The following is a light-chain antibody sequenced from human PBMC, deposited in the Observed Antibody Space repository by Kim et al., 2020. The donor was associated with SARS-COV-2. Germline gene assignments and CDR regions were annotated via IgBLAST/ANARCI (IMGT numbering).Light chain of an antibody. J-gene: IGKJ1*01. CDR3: QQSYSSLWT. CDR2: AAS. CDR1: QSSSSY. Sequence: ASVGDRVTITCRASQSSSSYLNWYQQKPGKAPKLLIYAASSLQSGVPSRFSGSESGTDFTLTISSLQPEDFATYYCQQSYSSLWTFGQGTKVDIK. V-gene: IGKV1-39*01.